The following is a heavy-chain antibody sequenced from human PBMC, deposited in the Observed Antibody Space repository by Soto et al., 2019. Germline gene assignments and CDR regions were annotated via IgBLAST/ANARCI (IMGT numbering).Heavy chain of an antibody. J-gene: IGHJ4*02. V-gene: IGHV3-33*01. CDR1: GFTFSSYA. CDR3: ARDFSMVIVAPGY. Sequence: QVQLVESGGGVVQPGRSLRLSCAASGFTFSSYAMHWVRQAPGKGLEWVGVIWYDGSNTSYAESVKGRFTISRDNSKNPVYLQITALRAEDTAVYFCARDFSMVIVAPGYWGQGTLVTVSS. CDR2: IWYDGSNT. D-gene: IGHD5-12*01.